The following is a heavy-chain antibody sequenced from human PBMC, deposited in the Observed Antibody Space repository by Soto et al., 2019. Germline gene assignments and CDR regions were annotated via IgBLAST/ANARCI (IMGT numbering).Heavy chain of an antibody. J-gene: IGHJ3*01. V-gene: IGHV3-23*01. CDR1: GFTLSMSA. CDR2: ISDSGDRT. CDR3: EKDRGIIVKEGDAFDV. Sequence: EVQLMESGGGLVQPGGSLRLSCASSGFTLSMSAVNWVRQAPGKGLEWVSYISDSGDRTYYADSVKGRFTISRDRSKNTVYLQMDSLRAEDTAVYYCEKDRGIIVKEGDAFDVWGQGPKVTGSS. D-gene: IGHD3-16*02.